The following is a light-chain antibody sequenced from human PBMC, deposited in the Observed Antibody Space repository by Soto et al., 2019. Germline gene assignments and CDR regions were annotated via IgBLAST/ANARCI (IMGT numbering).Light chain of an antibody. J-gene: IGKJ1*01. Sequence: VLTQSPGTLSLYPGERATLCFRAIQSVSSSYFAWYQQKPGQAPRLLIYGASTRATGIPARFSGSGSGTEFTLTISSLQSEDFAVYYCQQYNNWPPWTFGQGTKVDIK. CDR1: QSVSSSY. V-gene: IGKV3-15*01. CDR3: QQYNNWPPWT. CDR2: GAS.